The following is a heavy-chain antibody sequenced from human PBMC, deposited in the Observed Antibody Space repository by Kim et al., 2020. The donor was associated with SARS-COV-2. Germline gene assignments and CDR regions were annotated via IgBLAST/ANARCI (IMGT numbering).Heavy chain of an antibody. V-gene: IGHV1-2*06. Sequence: ASVKVSCKASGYTFTDYYMHWVRQAPGQGLEWMGRINPNSGGTYYAQKFQGRVTMTRDTSISTAYMDLSRLRSDDTAVYYCARGRVSSGYYWGQGTLVTVFS. CDR3: ARGRVSSGYY. CDR2: INPNSGGT. J-gene: IGHJ4*02. CDR1: GYTFTDYY. D-gene: IGHD3-22*01.